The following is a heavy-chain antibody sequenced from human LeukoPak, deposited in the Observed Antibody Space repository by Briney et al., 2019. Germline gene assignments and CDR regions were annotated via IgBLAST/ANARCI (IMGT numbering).Heavy chain of an antibody. CDR2: ISGSGGST. Sequence: PGGSLRLSCAASGFTFSSYAMSWVRQAPGKGLEWASAISGSGGSTYYADSVKGRFTISRDNSKNTLYLQMNSLRAEDTAVYYCAKPYYDSSGKDYWGQGTLVTVSS. V-gene: IGHV3-23*01. D-gene: IGHD3-22*01. CDR3: AKPYYDSSGKDY. J-gene: IGHJ4*02. CDR1: GFTFSSYA.